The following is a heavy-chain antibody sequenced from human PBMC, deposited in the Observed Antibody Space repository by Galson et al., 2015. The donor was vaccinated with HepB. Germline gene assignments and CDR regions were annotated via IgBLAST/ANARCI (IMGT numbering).Heavy chain of an antibody. CDR1: GGSISSGDYY. D-gene: IGHD3-3*01. V-gene: IGHV4-30-4*01. CDR3: ARDGFTIFGVVIKAGAFDI. CDR2: IYHSGST. J-gene: IGHJ3*02. Sequence: TLSLTCTVSGGSISSGDYYWSWIRQPPGKGLEWIGYIYHSGSTYYNPSLKSRVTISVDTSKNQFSLKLSSVTAADTAVYYCARDGFTIFGVVIKAGAFDIWGQGTMVTVSS.